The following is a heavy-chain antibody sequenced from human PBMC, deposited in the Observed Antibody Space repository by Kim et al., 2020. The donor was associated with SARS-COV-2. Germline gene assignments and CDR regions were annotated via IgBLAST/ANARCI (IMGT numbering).Heavy chain of an antibody. CDR1: GFTSRNSA. V-gene: IGHV1-58*01. J-gene: IGHJ4*02. Sequence: SVKVSCKASGFTSRNSAVQWVRQARGQRLEWIGWIVVGSGNTKYAQKFQDRVAFTRDTSTGTANMELSSLRSADTAVYYCAAGAGAAGIDYWGQGTLGT. CDR3: AAGAGAAGIDY. D-gene: IGHD3-10*01. CDR2: IVVGSGNT.